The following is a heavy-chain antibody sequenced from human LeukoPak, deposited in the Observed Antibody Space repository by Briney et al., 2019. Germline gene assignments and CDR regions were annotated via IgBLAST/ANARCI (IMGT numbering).Heavy chain of an antibody. CDR1: GFTFSSYA. J-gene: IGHJ4*02. V-gene: IGHV3-23*01. CDR2: ISGSGGST. D-gene: IGHD2-15*01. Sequence: HPGGSLRLSCAASGFTFSSYAMSWVRQAPGKGLEWVSAISGSGGSTYYADSVKGRFTISRDNSKNTLYLQMNSLRAEDTAVYYCAKWDIVVVVAADYWGQGTLVTVSS. CDR3: AKWDIVVVVAADY.